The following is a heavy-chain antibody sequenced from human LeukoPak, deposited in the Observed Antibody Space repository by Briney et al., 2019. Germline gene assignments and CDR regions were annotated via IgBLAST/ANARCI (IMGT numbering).Heavy chain of an antibody. J-gene: IGHJ4*02. D-gene: IGHD3-22*01. CDR1: GFTFSSFA. V-gene: IGHV3-30-3*01. CDR3: ARAVEYYDGSGWGASDY. CDR2: ISYDGSNK. Sequence: PGRSLRLSCAASGFTFSSFAMHWVRQAPGKGLEWVAVISYDGSNKYYADSVKGRFTISRDNSKNTLYLQMNSLRAEDTAVYYCARAVEYYDGSGWGASDYWGQGTLVTVSS.